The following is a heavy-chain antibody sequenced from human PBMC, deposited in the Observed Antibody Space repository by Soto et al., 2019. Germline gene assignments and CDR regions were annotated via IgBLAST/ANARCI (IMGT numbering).Heavy chain of an antibody. Sequence: GGSLRISCAASGFTFSSYAMSWVRQAPGKGLEWVSAISGSGGSTYYADSVKGRFTISRDNSKNTLYLQMNSLRAEDTAVYYCAKDSYYYYYYGMDVWGQGTSDTVSS. CDR1: GFTFSSYA. J-gene: IGHJ6*02. CDR3: AKDSYYYYYYGMDV. V-gene: IGHV3-23*01. CDR2: ISGSGGST.